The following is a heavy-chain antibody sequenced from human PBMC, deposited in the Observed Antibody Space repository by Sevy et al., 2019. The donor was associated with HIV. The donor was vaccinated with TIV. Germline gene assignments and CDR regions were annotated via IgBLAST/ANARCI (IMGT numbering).Heavy chain of an antibody. CDR3: ARVAACSGGSCYSDY. CDR2: IIPIFGTA. D-gene: IGHD2-15*01. Sequence: ASVKVSCKASGGTFSSYAISWVRQAPGQGLEWMGGIIPIFGTANYAQKFQGRVTITADESTSTAYMELSSLGSEDTAVYYCARVAACSGGSCYSDYWGQGTLVTVSS. V-gene: IGHV1-69*13. J-gene: IGHJ4*02. CDR1: GGTFSSYA.